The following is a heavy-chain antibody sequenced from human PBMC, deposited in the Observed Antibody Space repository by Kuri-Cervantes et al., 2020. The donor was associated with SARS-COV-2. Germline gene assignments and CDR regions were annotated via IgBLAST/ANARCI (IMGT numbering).Heavy chain of an antibody. J-gene: IGHJ5*02. CDR3: ARQAYCGGGCYSWFDP. CDR1: GGSISSSSYY. V-gene: IGHV4-39*01. D-gene: IGHD2-21*01. Sequence: SETLSLTCTVSGGSISSSSYYWGWIRQPPGKGLEWIGSIYYSGSTYYNPSLKSRVTISVDTPKNQFSLKLSSVTAADTAVYYCARQAYCGGGCYSWFDPWGQGTLVTVSS. CDR2: IYYSGST.